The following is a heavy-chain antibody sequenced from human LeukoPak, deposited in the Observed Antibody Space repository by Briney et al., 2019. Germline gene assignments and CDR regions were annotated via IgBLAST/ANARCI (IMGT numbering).Heavy chain of an antibody. D-gene: IGHD1-1*01. CDR1: GGSINNYY. Sequence: PSETLSLTCTVSGGSINNYYWSWIRQTPGKGLEWIGYTYYTGSTNYNPSLKSRVTISVDTSKNQFSLKLSSVTAADTAVYYCARVTDWNDLDYWGQGTLVTVSS. CDR3: ARVTDWNDLDY. V-gene: IGHV4-59*01. CDR2: TYYTGST. J-gene: IGHJ4*02.